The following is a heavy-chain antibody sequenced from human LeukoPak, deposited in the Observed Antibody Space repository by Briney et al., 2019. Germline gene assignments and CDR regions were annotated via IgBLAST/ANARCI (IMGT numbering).Heavy chain of an antibody. V-gene: IGHV3-48*01. CDR1: GFTFSSFS. J-gene: IGHJ4*02. Sequence: PGGSLRLSCAASGFTFSSFSMNWVRQAPGKGLEWVSYISSSSSTIYYADSVKGRFTISRDNAKNSLYLQMNSLRAEDTAVYYCARDYYDSSGYLSPFDYWGQGTLVTVSS. CDR3: ARDYYDSSGYLSPFDY. CDR2: ISSSSSTI. D-gene: IGHD3-22*01.